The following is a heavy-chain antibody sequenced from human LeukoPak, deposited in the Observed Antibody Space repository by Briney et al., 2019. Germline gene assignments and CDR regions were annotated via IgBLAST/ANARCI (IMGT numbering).Heavy chain of an antibody. V-gene: IGHV3-64*01. D-gene: IGHD6-19*01. CDR2: ITNNGDTT. J-gene: IGHJ4*02. CDR1: GFSFSGYA. Sequence: PGGSLRLSCVASGFSFSGYAMHWVRQAPGKGLEYVSAITNNGDTTYYANSVKDRFTISRDNSKNTLYLQVGSLRAEDMAVYYCARVGVAGNLDYWGQGTLVTVSS. CDR3: ARVGVAGNLDY.